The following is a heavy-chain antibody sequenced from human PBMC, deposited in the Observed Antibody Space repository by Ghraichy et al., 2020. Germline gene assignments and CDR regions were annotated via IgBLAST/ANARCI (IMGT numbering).Heavy chain of an antibody. D-gene: IGHD3-16*01. J-gene: IGHJ4*02. CDR3: ARVSLLGGYFDY. CDR1: GFTFSSYW. Sequence: GESLNISCAASGFTFSSYWMHWVRQAPGKGLVWVSRINSDGSSTSYADSVKGRFTISRDNAKNTLYLQMNSLRAEDTAVYYCARVSLLGGYFDYWGQGTLVTVSS. CDR2: INSDGSST. V-gene: IGHV3-74*01.